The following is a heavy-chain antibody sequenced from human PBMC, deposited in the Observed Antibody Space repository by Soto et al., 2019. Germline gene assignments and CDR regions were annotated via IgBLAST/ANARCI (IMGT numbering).Heavy chain of an antibody. V-gene: IGHV1-18*01. CDR3: ARDQIVVVPAARYYYYGMDV. J-gene: IGHJ6*02. CDR1: GYTFTSYG. CDR2: ISAYNGNT. D-gene: IGHD2-2*01. Sequence: ASVKVSCKASGYTFTSYGISWVRQAPGQGLEWMGWISAYNGNTNYAQKLQGRVTMTTDTSTSTAYMELRSLRSDDTAVYYCARDQIVVVPAARYYYYGMDVCGQGTTVTSP.